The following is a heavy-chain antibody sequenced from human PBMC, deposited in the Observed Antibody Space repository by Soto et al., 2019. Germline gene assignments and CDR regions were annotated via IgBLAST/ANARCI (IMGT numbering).Heavy chain of an antibody. CDR1: GYTFTTYD. Sequence: QVQLVQSGAEVQKPGASVKVSCKASGYTFTTYDINWVRQATGQGLEWMGWMNPNSGDTGYAEKFQGRVTMTRNTAINTGYMELSSLTSEDTALYFCAKDGTTGGQHYYGMDVWGQGTTVTVSS. D-gene: IGHD2-15*01. CDR2: MNPNSGDT. CDR3: AKDGTTGGQHYYGMDV. V-gene: IGHV1-8*01. J-gene: IGHJ6*02.